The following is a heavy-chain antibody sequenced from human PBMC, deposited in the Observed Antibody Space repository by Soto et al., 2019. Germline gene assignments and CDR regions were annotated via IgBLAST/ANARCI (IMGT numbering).Heavy chain of an antibody. Sequence: ETLSLTCAVYGGSFSVYYWSWIRQHTGKGLEWIGEINHSGSTNYNPSLKSRVTISVDTSKNQFSLKLSSVTAADTAVYYCARAKYGSGSYYGTDYWGQGTLVTVSS. D-gene: IGHD3-10*01. CDR3: ARAKYGSGSYYGTDY. CDR2: INHSGST. V-gene: IGHV4-34*01. CDR1: GGSFSVYY. J-gene: IGHJ4*02.